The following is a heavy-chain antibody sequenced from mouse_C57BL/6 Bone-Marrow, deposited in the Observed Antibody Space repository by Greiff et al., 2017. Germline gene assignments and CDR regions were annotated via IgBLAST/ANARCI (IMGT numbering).Heavy chain of an antibody. D-gene: IGHD2-3*01. Sequence: DVKLVESGGGLVKPGGSLKLSCAASGFTFSSYAMSWVRQTPEKRLEWVATISDGGSYTYYPEKVQGRFTISRDNAKNNLYLQMSHLQSEDTAMYYCARGEESDGYYNYFDYWGQGTTLTVSS. CDR1: GFTFSSYA. J-gene: IGHJ2*01. V-gene: IGHV5-4*03. CDR2: ISDGGSYT. CDR3: ARGEESDGYYNYFDY.